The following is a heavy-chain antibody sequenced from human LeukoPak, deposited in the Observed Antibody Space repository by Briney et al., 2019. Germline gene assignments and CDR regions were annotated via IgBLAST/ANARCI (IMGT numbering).Heavy chain of an antibody. D-gene: IGHD5-18*01. CDR3: ARDSYGSPSWFDP. J-gene: IGHJ5*02. Sequence: KASETLSLTCAVSGHSISIAYYWGWIRPPPGKGLEWIGSMYHSGSTYYNPPLESRVTISGDTSKNQFSLQLTSVPAADTAVYYCARDSYGSPSWFDPWGQGTLVTVSS. V-gene: IGHV4-38-2*02. CDR2: MYHSGST. CDR1: GHSISIAYY.